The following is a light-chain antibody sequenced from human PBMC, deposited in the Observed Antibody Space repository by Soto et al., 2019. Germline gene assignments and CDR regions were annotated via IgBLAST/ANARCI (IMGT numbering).Light chain of an antibody. J-gene: IGKJ2*01. Sequence: PGEIATFSCRTSQTINTEFKAWYQQRPGLAPRLLIHGTSNRATGIPDRFSGSGSGTDFTLTISALEPEDFAVYYCQRYGSSPLYAFGQGTKLEI. CDR1: QTINTEF. CDR3: QRYGSSPLYA. V-gene: IGKV3-20*01. CDR2: GTS.